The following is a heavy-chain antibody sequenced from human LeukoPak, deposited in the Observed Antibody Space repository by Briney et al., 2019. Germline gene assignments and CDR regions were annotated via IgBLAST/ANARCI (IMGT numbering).Heavy chain of an antibody. CDR1: GFTFSIYS. CDR2: IKQDGSDK. D-gene: IGHD6-25*01. CDR3: ARGRSVDV. J-gene: IGHJ6*02. V-gene: IGHV3-7*01. Sequence: GGSLRLSCAASGFTFSIYSMGWVRQAPGKGLERVAHIKQDGSDKYYVDSVKGRFTISRDNAKNSLYLQMNSLRAEDTAVYYCARGRSVDVWGQGTTVTVSS.